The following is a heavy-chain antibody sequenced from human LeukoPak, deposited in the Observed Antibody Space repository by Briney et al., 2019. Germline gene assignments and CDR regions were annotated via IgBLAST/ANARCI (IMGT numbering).Heavy chain of an antibody. Sequence: GASVKVSCKASGYTFTSNGISWGGQPPGKGLEWMGWISAYNGNTNHAQKLQGRVTMTTDTSTSTAYMELRSLRSDDTAVYYCATGLRYFDWLLDYWGQGTLVTVSS. CDR3: ATGLRYFDWLLDY. V-gene: IGHV1-18*04. CDR2: ISAYNGNT. D-gene: IGHD3-9*01. J-gene: IGHJ4*02. CDR1: GYTFTSNG.